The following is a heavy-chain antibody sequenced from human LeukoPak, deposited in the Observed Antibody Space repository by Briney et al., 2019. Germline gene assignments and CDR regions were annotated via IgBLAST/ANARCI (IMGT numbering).Heavy chain of an antibody. Sequence: PSETLSLTCAVYGGSFSGYYWSWIRHPPEKRLECIGEINHSGSTNYNPSLKSRVTISVDSSKKQFSLKLSSVAAADTAVYYCAGGQGGPPPCWGQGTLVTVSS. J-gene: IGHJ4*02. CDR1: GGSFSGYY. CDR2: INHSGST. V-gene: IGHV4-34*01. CDR3: AGGQGGPPPC. D-gene: IGHD3-16*01.